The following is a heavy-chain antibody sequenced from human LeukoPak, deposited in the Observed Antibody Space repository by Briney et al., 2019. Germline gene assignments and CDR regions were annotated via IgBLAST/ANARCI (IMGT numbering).Heavy chain of an antibody. D-gene: IGHD2-15*01. J-gene: IGHJ4*02. V-gene: IGHV4-39*01. CDR2: IYYSGST. CDR3: ASGGSCSALCLGNY. CDR1: GGSISSYY. Sequence: SETLSLTCTVSGGSISSYYWGWIRQPPGKGLEWIGSIYYSGSTYYNPSLKSRVTISVDTSKNQFSLKLSSVTAADTAVYYCASGGSCSALCLGNYWGQGTLVTVSS.